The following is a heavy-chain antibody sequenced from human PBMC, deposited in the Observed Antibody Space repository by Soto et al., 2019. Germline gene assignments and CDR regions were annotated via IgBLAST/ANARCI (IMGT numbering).Heavy chain of an antibody. V-gene: IGHV1-69*01. CDR2: IIPIFGTA. CDR1: GGTFSSYA. CDR3: ARLARPYYYYGMEV. Sequence: QVRLVQSGAEVKKPGSSVKVSCKASGGTFSSYAISWVRQAPGQGLEWMGGIIPIFGTANYAQKFPGRVTITADESTSTAYMELSSLRSEDTAVYYCARLARPYYYYGMEVWGQGTTVTVSS. J-gene: IGHJ6*01.